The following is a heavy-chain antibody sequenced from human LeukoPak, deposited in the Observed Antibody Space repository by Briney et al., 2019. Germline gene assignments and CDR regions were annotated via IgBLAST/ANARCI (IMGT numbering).Heavy chain of an antibody. V-gene: IGHV3-11*04. CDR1: GFTFSDYH. CDR2: ISSSGNSI. CDR3: ASNNYDILTSYHIRPFDY. Sequence: PGGSLRLSCTASGFTFSDYHMNWIRQAPGKGLEWVSYISSSGNSIYYADSVKGRFTISRDNAKKSLYLQMNSLRAEDTAVYYCASNNYDILTSYHIRPFDYWGQGTLVTVSS. D-gene: IGHD3-9*01. J-gene: IGHJ4*02.